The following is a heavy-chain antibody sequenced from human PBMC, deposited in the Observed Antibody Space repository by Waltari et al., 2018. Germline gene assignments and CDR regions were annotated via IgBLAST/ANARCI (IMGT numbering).Heavy chain of an antibody. Sequence: EVQLVESGGGLVQPGRSLRLSCAASGFTFDDYAMHWVRQAPGKGLEWVSGISWNSGSIGYADSVKGRFTISRDNAKNSLYLQMNSLRAEDTALYYCAKEQLIQTYDYDFWSGYPFDYWGQGTLVTVSS. V-gene: IGHV3-9*01. D-gene: IGHD3-3*01. CDR3: AKEQLIQTYDYDFWSGYPFDY. CDR2: ISWNSGSI. J-gene: IGHJ4*02. CDR1: GFTFDDYA.